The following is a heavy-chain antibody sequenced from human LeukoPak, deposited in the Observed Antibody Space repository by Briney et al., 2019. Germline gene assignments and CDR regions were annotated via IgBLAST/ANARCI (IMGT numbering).Heavy chain of an antibody. CDR1: GHTFTVSY. CDR2: INPNSGGS. Sequence: ASVKVSCKTSGHTFTVSYINWVRQAPGQGLEWMGWINPNSGGSNYAQKFQGRVTLTRDTSLSTACMEVSRLTSDDTAVYYCATGGVRPNWGQGTLVTVSS. CDR3: ATGGVRPN. J-gene: IGHJ4*02. V-gene: IGHV1-2*02. D-gene: IGHD3-16*01.